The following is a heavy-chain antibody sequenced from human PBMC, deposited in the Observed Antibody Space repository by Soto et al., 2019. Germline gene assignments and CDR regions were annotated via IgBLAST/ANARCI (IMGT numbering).Heavy chain of an antibody. CDR3: ARGASAPPPEN. CDR1: GGSISSSSYY. CDR2: IYYSGST. D-gene: IGHD3-10*01. J-gene: IGHJ4*02. Sequence: QLQLQESGPGLVKPSETLSLTCTVSGGSISSSSYYWGWIRQPPGKGLEWIGSIYYSGSTYYNPSLKSRVTISVDTSKNQFSLKLSSVTAADTAVYYCARGASAPPPENWGQGTLVTVSS. V-gene: IGHV4-39*01.